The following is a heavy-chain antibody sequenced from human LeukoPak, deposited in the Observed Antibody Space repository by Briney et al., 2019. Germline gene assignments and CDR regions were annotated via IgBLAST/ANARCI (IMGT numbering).Heavy chain of an antibody. V-gene: IGHV1-18*01. CDR3: TRSTSGWYVSVIDY. CDR2: ISGYNGNT. J-gene: IGHJ4*02. Sequence: GESLQISCKGSGYSFTSYGVNWVRQAPGQGLEWMGWISGYNGNTNYAQKFQGRVTMTTDTSTSTAYMELRSLRSDDTAVYYCTRSTSGWYVSVIDYWGQGTLVTVSA. D-gene: IGHD6-19*01. CDR1: GYSFTSYG.